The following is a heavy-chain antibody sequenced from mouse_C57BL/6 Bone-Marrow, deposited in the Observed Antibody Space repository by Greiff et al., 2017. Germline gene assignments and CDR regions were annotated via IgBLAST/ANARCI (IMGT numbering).Heavy chain of an antibody. CDR2: INPNNGGT. V-gene: IGHV1-18*01. D-gene: IGHD1-1*01. J-gene: IGHJ4*01. CDR3: ARNKHYYGSRGDAMDY. Sequence: VQLQQSGPELVKPGASVKIPCKASGYTFTDYNMDWVKQSHGKSLEWIGDINPNNGGTIYNQKFKGKATLTVDKSSSTAYMELRSLTSEDTAVYYGARNKHYYGSRGDAMDYWGQGTSVTVSS. CDR1: GYTFTDYN.